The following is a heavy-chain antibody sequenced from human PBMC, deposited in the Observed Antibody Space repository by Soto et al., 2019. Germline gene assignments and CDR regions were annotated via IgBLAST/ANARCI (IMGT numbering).Heavy chain of an antibody. CDR3: AREVGVATIYDYYYGMDV. V-gene: IGHV3-33*01. J-gene: IGHJ6*02. Sequence: PGGSLRLSCAASGFTFSSYGMHWVRQAPGKGLEWVAVIWYDGSNKYYADSVKGRFTISRDNSKNTLYLQMNSLRAEDTAVYYCAREVGVATIYDYYYGMDVWGQGTTVTVSS. CDR1: GFTFSSYG. CDR2: IWYDGSNK. D-gene: IGHD5-12*01.